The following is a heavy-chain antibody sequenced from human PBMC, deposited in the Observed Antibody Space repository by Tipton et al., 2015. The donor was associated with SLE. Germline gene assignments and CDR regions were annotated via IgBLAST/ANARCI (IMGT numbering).Heavy chain of an antibody. CDR1: GFSFSRYG. V-gene: IGHV3-33*01. Sequence: SLRLSCAASGFSFSRYGMHWVRQAPGKGLEWVAVIWFDASNKFYEDSVKGRFTISRDNSKNTLYLQMNSLRVEDTAVYFCAREARVTSKSYYYYMDVWGKGTTVTVSS. CDR2: IWFDASNK. D-gene: IGHD4-17*01. J-gene: IGHJ6*03. CDR3: AREARVTSKSYYYYMDV.